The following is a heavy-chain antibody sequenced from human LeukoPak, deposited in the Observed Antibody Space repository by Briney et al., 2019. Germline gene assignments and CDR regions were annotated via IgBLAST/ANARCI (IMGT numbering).Heavy chain of an antibody. Sequence: GGSLRLSCTASGFTFSSYVLSWVCQAPGKGLEWVSAISDSGGSTYYADSVKGRFTISRDNSKNTLYLQLNSLRAEDTAVYYCAKALFRVAVAGLDYWGQGTLVTVSS. V-gene: IGHV3-23*01. CDR2: ISDSGGST. D-gene: IGHD6-19*01. J-gene: IGHJ4*02. CDR1: GFTFSSYV. CDR3: AKALFRVAVAGLDY.